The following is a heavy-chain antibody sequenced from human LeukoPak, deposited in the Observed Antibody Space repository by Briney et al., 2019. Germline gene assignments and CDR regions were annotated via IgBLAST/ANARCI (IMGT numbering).Heavy chain of an antibody. Sequence: GGSLRLSCAASGFTFSSYAMSWARQAPGKGLEWVSATSGSGGSTYYADSVKGRFTISRDNSKNTLYLQMNSLRAEDTAVYYCAKTSQVYSGWTDYYYYGMDVWGQGTTVTVSS. CDR1: GFTFSSYA. D-gene: IGHD6-19*01. V-gene: IGHV3-23*01. J-gene: IGHJ6*02. CDR3: AKTSQVYSGWTDYYYYGMDV. CDR2: TSGSGGST.